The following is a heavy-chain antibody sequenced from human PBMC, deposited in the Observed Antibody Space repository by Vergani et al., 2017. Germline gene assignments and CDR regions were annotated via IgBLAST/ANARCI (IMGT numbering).Heavy chain of an antibody. Sequence: VQLVQSGAEVKKPGESLRISCKGSGYSFTGYYMHWVRQAPGQGLEWMGWINPNSGGTNYAQKFQGRVTMTRDTSISTAYMELSSLRSDDTAVYYCARGGKNNGLDPWGQGTLVTVSS. CDR3: ARGGKNNGLDP. CDR2: INPNSGGT. J-gene: IGHJ5*02. V-gene: IGHV1-2*02. CDR1: GYSFTGYY. D-gene: IGHD1-14*01.